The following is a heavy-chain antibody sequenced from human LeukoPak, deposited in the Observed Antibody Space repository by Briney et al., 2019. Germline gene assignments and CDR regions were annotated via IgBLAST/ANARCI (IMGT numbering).Heavy chain of an antibody. CDR3: AKDSAFYYIDV. CDR2: IHYDSTTE. D-gene: IGHD3-10*01. J-gene: IGHJ6*03. CDR1: GFAFSSYG. V-gene: IGHV3-30*02. Sequence: PGGSLRLSCAASGFAFSSYGMHWVRQAPGKGLEWVAYIHYDSTTEDYADSVKGRFTISRDNSKNTLYLQMNSLKGDDTAVYYCAKDSAFYYIDVWGKGTTVIISS.